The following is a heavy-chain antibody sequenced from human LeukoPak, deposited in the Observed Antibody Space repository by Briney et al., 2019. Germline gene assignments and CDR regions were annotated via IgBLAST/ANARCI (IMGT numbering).Heavy chain of an antibody. CDR2: IQYDGSNK. J-gene: IGHJ6*03. D-gene: IGHD2-2*01. Sequence: SGGSLRLSCAASGFTFSTNGMHWVRQAPGKGLEWVAFIQYDGSNKYYADSVKGRFTISRDNSKNTLYLQMASMRVEDTAVYYCAKDATAVPGTVYMDVWGKGTTVTISS. V-gene: IGHV3-30*02. CDR1: GFTFSTNG. CDR3: AKDATAVPGTVYMDV.